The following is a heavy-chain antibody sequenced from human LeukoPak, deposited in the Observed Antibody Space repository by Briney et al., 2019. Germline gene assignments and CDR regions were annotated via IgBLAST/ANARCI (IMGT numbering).Heavy chain of an antibody. CDR1: GGSISSYY. CDR2: IYYSGST. Sequence: SETLSLTCTVSGGSISSYYWSWIRQPPGKGLEWIGYIYYSGSTNYNPSLKSRVTISVDTSKNQFSLKLSSVTAADTAVYYCASSIAEDAFDIWGQRTMVTVSS. CDR3: ASSIAEDAFDI. V-gene: IGHV4-59*08. D-gene: IGHD2/OR15-2a*01. J-gene: IGHJ3*02.